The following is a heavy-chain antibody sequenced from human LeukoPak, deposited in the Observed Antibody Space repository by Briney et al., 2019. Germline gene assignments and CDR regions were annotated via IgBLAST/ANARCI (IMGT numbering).Heavy chain of an antibody. Sequence: GESLKISCKGSGYSFTNYWIIWVRQMPGKGLEWMGKIDPSDSHTNYSPSFQGHITISIDKSINTAYLQWSSLKASDTAMYYCARQMPGESTLDYWGQGTLVTVSS. CDR1: GYSFTNYW. D-gene: IGHD3-16*01. J-gene: IGHJ4*02. CDR3: ARQMPGESTLDY. V-gene: IGHV5-10-1*01. CDR2: IDPSDSHT.